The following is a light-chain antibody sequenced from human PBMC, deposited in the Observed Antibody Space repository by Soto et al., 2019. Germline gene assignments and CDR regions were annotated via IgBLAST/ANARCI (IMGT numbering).Light chain of an antibody. CDR1: QSISSSY. J-gene: IGKJ2*01. CDR3: QQYGSSSYT. V-gene: IGKV3-20*01. CDR2: GAS. Sequence: EIVLTQSPGTLSLSPGERATLSCRASQSISSSYLAWYQQKPGQSPRLLIYGASSMATGIPAGFSGSGFGRDFTLTISRLEPEDIAVYYCQQYGSSSYTFGQGTKLEIK.